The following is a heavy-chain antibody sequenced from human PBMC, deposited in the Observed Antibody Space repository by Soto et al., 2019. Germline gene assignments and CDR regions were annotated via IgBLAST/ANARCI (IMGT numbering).Heavy chain of an antibody. CDR1: GFTFSGSA. D-gene: IGHD1-26*01. V-gene: IGHV3-73*01. CDR3: TRRADTNDSDNSCFDAFAV. J-gene: IGHJ3*01. Sequence: EVQLVESGGGLVQPGGSLKLSCAASGFTFSGSAIHWVRQASGKGLEWVGRIRSKADPNATALAASVKGRFTISREDSKNTAYLPMNRRKTEDTAVYYCTRRADTNDSDNSCFDAFAVWGQATMVTVSS. CDR2: IRSKADPNAT.